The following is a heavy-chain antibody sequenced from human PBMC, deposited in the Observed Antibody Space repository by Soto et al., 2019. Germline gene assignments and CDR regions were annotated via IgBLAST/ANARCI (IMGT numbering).Heavy chain of an antibody. CDR2: ISGSGGST. Sequence: PGGSLRLSCAASGFTFSSYAMSWVRQAPGKGLEWVSAISGSGGSTYYADSVKGRFTISRDNSKNTLYLQMNSLRAEDTAVYYCAKDARRYGDYIRYYFDYWGQGTLVTVSS. D-gene: IGHD4-17*01. CDR1: GFTFSSYA. J-gene: IGHJ4*02. V-gene: IGHV3-23*01. CDR3: AKDARRYGDYIRYYFDY.